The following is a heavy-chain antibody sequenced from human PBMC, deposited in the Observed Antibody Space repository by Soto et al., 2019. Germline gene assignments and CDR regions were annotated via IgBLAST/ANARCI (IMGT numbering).Heavy chain of an antibody. CDR1: GYTFTSSD. CDR2: MNPNSGNT. CDR3: ARGASP. Sequence: QVQLVQSGAEVKKPGASVKVSCKASGYTFTSSDINLVRQATGQGLEWLGWMNPNSGNTGYAKKFPGRITLTRSTSINTAYLELSSLSSDDSAVYYCARGASPWGQGTLVTVSS. V-gene: IGHV1-8*01. J-gene: IGHJ5*02.